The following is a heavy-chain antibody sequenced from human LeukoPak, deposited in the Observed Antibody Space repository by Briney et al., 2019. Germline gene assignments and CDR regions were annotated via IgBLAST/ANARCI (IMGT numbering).Heavy chain of an antibody. CDR1: GYSISSGYY. CDR3: ARHSLGATIYFDY. D-gene: IGHD1-26*01. J-gene: IGHJ4*02. CDR2: IYHSGST. V-gene: IGHV4-38-2*01. Sequence: SETLSLTYAVSGYSISSGYYWGWIRQPPGKGLEWIGSIYHSGSTYYNPSLKSRVTISVDTSKNQFSLKLSSVTAADTAVYYCARHSLGATIYFDYWGQGTLVTVSS.